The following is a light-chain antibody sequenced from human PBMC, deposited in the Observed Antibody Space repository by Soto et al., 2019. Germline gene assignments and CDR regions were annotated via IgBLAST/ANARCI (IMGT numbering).Light chain of an antibody. V-gene: IGKV3-15*01. CDR1: QSVSSN. Sequence: EVVMPQSPATLSVSPWERATLSCRASQSVSSNLAWYQQKPGQAPRLLIYGASTRATGIPARFSGSGSGTEFTLTISSLQSEDFAVYYCQQYNNWPPTTFGQGTKVDIK. CDR3: QQYNNWPPTT. J-gene: IGKJ1*01. CDR2: GAS.